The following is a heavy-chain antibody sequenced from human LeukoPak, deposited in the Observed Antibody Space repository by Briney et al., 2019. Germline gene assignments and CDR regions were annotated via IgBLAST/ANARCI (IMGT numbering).Heavy chain of an antibody. CDR3: AITDYSNSYDAFDI. CDR1: GGSFSGYY. CDR2: INHSGST. Sequence: SGTLSLTCAVYGGSFSGYYWSWIRQPPGRGLEWIGEINHSGSTNYNPSLKSRVTISVDTSKNQFSLKLSSVTAADTAVYYCAITDYSNSYDAFDIWGQGTMVTVSS. D-gene: IGHD4-11*01. V-gene: IGHV4-34*01. J-gene: IGHJ3*02.